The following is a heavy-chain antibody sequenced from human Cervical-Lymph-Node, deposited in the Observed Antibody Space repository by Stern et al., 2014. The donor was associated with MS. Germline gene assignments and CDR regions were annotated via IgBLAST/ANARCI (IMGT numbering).Heavy chain of an antibody. V-gene: IGHV3-74*02. CDR3: ARSSGASGDAMDV. J-gene: IGHJ6*02. D-gene: IGHD2-15*01. CDR2: INSGWSST. Sequence: VQLVESGGGLLQPGGSLRLSCAASGFTFSTYWMHWVRQGPGKGLVWVSRINSGWSSTIYTDSVRGRFTISRDNAKNTVYLQMNSLRAEDTAVYYCARSSGASGDAMDVWGQGTTVTVSS. CDR1: GFTFSTYW.